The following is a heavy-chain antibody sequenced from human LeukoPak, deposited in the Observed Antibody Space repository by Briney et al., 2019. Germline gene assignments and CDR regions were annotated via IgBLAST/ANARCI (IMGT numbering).Heavy chain of an antibody. CDR2: INPNTGGT. CDR1: GYTFTGYY. J-gene: IGHJ4*02. CDR3: ARGKTYAPNTLDY. Sequence: GASLKVSCKASGYTFTGYYMHWVRQAPGQRLEWMGRINPNTGGTNYAQIFQGRVTLTRDTSIGTAYMELSRLRSDDTAFYYCARGKTYAPNTLDYWGQGTLVTVSS. V-gene: IGHV1-2*06. D-gene: IGHD3-16*01.